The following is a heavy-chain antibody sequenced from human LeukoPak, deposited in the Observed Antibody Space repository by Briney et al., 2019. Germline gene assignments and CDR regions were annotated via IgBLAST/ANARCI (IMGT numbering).Heavy chain of an antibody. V-gene: IGHV3-21*01. J-gene: IGHJ4*02. CDR2: IGRTGIDI. Sequence: GGSLRLSCAASGFIFSDNTMNWVRQAPGKGLEWVSSIGRTGIDIYYAESVKGRFTISRDNAKNSLYLQINSLRVEDTAIYYCVHGGNRGYWGQGTLVTVSS. D-gene: IGHD4-23*01. CDR3: VHGGNRGY. CDR1: GFIFSDNT.